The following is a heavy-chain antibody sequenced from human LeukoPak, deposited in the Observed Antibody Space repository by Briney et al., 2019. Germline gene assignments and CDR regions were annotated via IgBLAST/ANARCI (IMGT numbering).Heavy chain of an antibody. D-gene: IGHD2-2*01. V-gene: IGHV3-21*01. CDR2: ISSSSSYI. CDR3: AREDIVVVPAAMTEEDYYYYGMDV. Sequence: PGGSLRLSCAASGFTFSSYSMNWVRQAPGKGLEWVSSISSSSSYIYYADSVKGRFTISRDNAKNSPYLQMNSLRAEDTAVYYCAREDIVVVPAAMTEEDYYYYGMDVWGQGTTVTVSS. J-gene: IGHJ6*02. CDR1: GFTFSSYS.